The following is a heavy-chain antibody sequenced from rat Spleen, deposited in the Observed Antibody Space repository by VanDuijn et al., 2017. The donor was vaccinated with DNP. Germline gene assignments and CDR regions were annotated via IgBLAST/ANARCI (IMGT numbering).Heavy chain of an antibody. J-gene: IGHJ2*01. CDR1: GFTFSDHA. Sequence: EVQLVESGGGLVQPGRSMKLSCAASGFTFSDHAMAWVRQAPQKGLEWVATISYESSRTYYRDSVKGRFTISRDNAKSSLYLQMDSLRSEDTATYYCVRLRGGFDYWGQGVMVTVSS. CDR2: ISYESSRT. CDR3: VRLRGGFDY. D-gene: IGHD1-11*01. V-gene: IGHV5-22*01.